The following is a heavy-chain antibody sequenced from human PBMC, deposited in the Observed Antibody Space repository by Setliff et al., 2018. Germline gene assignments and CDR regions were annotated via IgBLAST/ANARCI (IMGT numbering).Heavy chain of an antibody. CDR3: ARRVSYDSSGYPLGY. J-gene: IGHJ4*02. CDR2: VNPSGGHP. Sequence: ASVKVSCKVSGYSLKDSSMHWVRLAPGQGLQWMGMVNPSGGHPVYAQKFQGRVTMTSDTSTNTVYMDLSSLTSEDTAVYFCARRVSYDSSGYPLGYWGQGTLVTVSS. CDR1: GYSLKDSS. D-gene: IGHD3-22*01. V-gene: IGHV1-46*02.